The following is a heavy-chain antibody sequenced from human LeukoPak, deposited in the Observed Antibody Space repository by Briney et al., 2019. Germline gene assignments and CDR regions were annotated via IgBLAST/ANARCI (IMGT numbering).Heavy chain of an antibody. CDR1: GGSLSSYY. V-gene: IGHV4-59*01. Sequence: SETLSLTCTVSGGSLSSYYWSWIRQPPGKGLEWIGYIYYSGSTNYNPSLKSRVTISVDTSKNQFSLKLSCVTAADTAVYYCARSLYYYGSDSFDIWGQGTMVSVSS. J-gene: IGHJ3*02. CDR2: IYYSGST. D-gene: IGHD3-10*01. CDR3: ARSLYYYGSDSFDI.